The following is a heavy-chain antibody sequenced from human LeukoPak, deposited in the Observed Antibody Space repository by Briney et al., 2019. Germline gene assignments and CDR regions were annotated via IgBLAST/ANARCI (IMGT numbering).Heavy chain of an antibody. CDR3: ATQSGYSYGFDDY. V-gene: IGHV1-69*05. CDR2: IIPIFGTA. Sequence: SVKVSCKASGGTFSSYAISWVLQAPGQGLEWMGRIIPIFGTANYAQKFQGRVTITTDESTSTAYMELSSLRSEDTAVYYCATQSGYSYGFDDYWGQGTLVTVSS. CDR1: GGTFSSYA. D-gene: IGHD5-18*01. J-gene: IGHJ4*02.